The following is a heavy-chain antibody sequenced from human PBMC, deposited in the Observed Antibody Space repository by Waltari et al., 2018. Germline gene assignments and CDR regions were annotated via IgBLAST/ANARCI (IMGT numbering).Heavy chain of an antibody. V-gene: IGHV3-53*01. Sequence: EVQLVESGGGLLQPGGSLRLSCAASGFTVSRNYMRWVRQAPGKGLEWVSVIYSGGRTYYADSVKARFTVSTDNSKNTLYVQMNSLRVEDTAVYYCAREGVYGDYFDYWGQGTLVTVSS. D-gene: IGHD4-17*01. J-gene: IGHJ4*02. CDR2: IYSGGRT. CDR1: GFTVSRNY. CDR3: AREGVYGDYFDY.